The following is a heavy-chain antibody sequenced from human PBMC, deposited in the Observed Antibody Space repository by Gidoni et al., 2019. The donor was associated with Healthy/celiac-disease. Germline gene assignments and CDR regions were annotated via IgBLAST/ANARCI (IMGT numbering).Heavy chain of an antibody. Sequence: EVQLVESGGCLVKPGGTLIRSCATSGFPLSNAWMSWVRQAPVNGLDWVGRIKSKTDGGTTDYAAPVKGRCTISRDDSKNTLYLQMNSLQTEDTAVYYCTTDMAKEVSDYVGQGTLVTVSS. CDR2: IKSKTDGGTT. V-gene: IGHV3-15*01. J-gene: IGHJ4*02. CDR3: TTDMAKEVSDY. D-gene: IGHD3-10*01. CDR1: GFPLSNAW.